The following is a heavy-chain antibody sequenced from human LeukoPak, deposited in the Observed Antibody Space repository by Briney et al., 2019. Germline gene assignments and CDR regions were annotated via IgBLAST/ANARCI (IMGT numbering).Heavy chain of an antibody. CDR3: ARPQAVAGSEFDP. D-gene: IGHD6-19*01. CDR2: VYPGGSDT. J-gene: IGHJ5*02. CDR1: GYSFTSNW. V-gene: IGHV5-51*01. Sequence: GESLKISCRGSGYSFTSNWIGWVRRMPGKGLEWMGIVYPGGSDTRYSPSLQGQVTISVDKSISTAYRQGSSRKASDTAMYYCARPQAVAGSEFDPWGHGTRVTVAS.